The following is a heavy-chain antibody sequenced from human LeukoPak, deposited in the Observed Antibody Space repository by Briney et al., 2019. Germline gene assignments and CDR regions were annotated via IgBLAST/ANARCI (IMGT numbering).Heavy chain of an antibody. Sequence: PSETLSLTCTGSGGSISSYYWSWIRQPAGKGLEWIGRIYTSGSTNYNPSLKSRVTMSVDTSKNQFSLKLSSVTAADTAVYYCARDAYYYDSSGSGAFDIWGQGTMVTVSS. CDR2: IYTSGST. CDR1: GGSISSYY. CDR3: ARDAYYYDSSGSGAFDI. V-gene: IGHV4-4*07. D-gene: IGHD3-22*01. J-gene: IGHJ3*02.